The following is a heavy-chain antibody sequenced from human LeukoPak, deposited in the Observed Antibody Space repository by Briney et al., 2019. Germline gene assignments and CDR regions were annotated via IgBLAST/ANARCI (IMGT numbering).Heavy chain of an antibody. CDR1: GGSISTYY. CDR3: ARSGTKTNGFDY. D-gene: IGHD2-8*01. J-gene: IGHJ4*02. Sequence: SETLSLTCTVSGGSISTYYWSWIRQPPGKGLEWIGYIYYSGSTNYSPSLQSRVTISVDTSRNQFSLRLSPVTAADTAMYYCARSGTKTNGFDYWGQGTPVTVSS. V-gene: IGHV4-59*01. CDR2: IYYSGST.